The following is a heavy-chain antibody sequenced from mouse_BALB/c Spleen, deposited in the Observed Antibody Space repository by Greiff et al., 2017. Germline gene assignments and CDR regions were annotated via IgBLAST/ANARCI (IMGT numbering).Heavy chain of an antibody. CDR1: GFNIKDTY. D-gene: IGHD1-2*01. CDR3: ARTTATGYFDV. CDR2: IDPANGNT. Sequence: EVQLVESGAELVKPGASVKLSCTASGFNIKDTYMHWVKQRPEQGLEWIGRIDPANGNTKYDPKFQGKATITADTSSNTAYLQLSSLTSEDTAVYYCARTTATGYFDVWGAGTTVTVSS. J-gene: IGHJ1*01. V-gene: IGHV14-3*02.